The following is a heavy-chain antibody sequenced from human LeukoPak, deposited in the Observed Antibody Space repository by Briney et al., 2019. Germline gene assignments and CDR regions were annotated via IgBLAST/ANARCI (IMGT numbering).Heavy chain of an antibody. CDR3: ARDLQYYDFWSGYYGFDY. Sequence: ASVKVSCKASGHTLTGYYMHWVRQAPGQGLEWMGWINPNSGGTNYAQKFQGRVTMTRDTSISTAYMELSRLRSDDTAVYYCARDLQYYDFWSGYYGFDYWGQGTLVTVSS. CDR2: INPNSGGT. J-gene: IGHJ4*02. V-gene: IGHV1-2*02. CDR1: GHTLTGYY. D-gene: IGHD3-3*01.